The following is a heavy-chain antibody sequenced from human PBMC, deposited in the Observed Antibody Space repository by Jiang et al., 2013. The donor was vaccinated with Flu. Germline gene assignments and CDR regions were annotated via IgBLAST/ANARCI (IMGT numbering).Heavy chain of an antibody. CDR3: ARARGGAMIAEFDAFDI. Sequence: SGGSTSYAQKFQGRVTMTRDTSTSTVYMELSSLRSEDTAVYYCARARGGAMIAEFDAFDIWGQGTMVTVSS. J-gene: IGHJ3*02. CDR2: SGGST. V-gene: IGHV1-46*01. D-gene: IGHD3-22*01.